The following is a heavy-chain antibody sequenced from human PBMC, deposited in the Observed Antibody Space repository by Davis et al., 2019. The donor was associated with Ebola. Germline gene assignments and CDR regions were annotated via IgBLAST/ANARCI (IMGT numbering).Heavy chain of an antibody. D-gene: IGHD1-26*01. J-gene: IGHJ4*02. Sequence: GSLRLSCAASGFTVSSNYMSWIRQPPGKGLEWVGYIYYSGRTNYNPSLKSRLTISVDTSKNQFSLKLSSVTAADTAVYYCARWGDYFDYWGQGALVTVSS. CDR2: IYYSGRT. CDR3: ARWGDYFDY. V-gene: IGHV4-59*08. CDR1: GFTVSSNY.